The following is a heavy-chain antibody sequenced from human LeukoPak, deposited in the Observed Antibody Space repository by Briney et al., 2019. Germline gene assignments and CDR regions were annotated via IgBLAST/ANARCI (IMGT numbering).Heavy chain of an antibody. J-gene: IGHJ3*02. CDR1: GGSISSSSYY. CDR3: ARESPGELPDDAFDI. Sequence: SETLSLTCTVSGGSISSSSYYWGWIRQPPGRGLEWIGSIYYSGSTYYNPSLKSRVTISVDTSKNQFSLKLSSVTAADTAVYYCARESPGELPDDAFDIWGQGTMVTVSS. V-gene: IGHV4-39*07. D-gene: IGHD3-10*01. CDR2: IYYSGST.